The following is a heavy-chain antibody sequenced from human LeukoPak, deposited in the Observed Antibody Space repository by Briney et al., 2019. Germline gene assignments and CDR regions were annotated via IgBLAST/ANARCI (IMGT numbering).Heavy chain of an antibody. CDR3: ARASKGDWNYVFDY. J-gene: IGHJ4*02. Sequence: GASVKVSCKASGYTFSGYYIHWVRQAPGQGLEWMGRINPNSGGTNYAQKFQGRATMTRDTSTSTAYMELSRLRSDDTAVYYCARASKGDWNYVFDYWGQGTLVTVSS. CDR1: GYTFSGYY. D-gene: IGHD1-7*01. CDR2: INPNSGGT. V-gene: IGHV1-2*06.